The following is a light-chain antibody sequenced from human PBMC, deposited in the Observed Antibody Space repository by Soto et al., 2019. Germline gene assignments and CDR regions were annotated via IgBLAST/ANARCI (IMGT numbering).Light chain of an antibody. CDR3: SSYTSSSTLVV. Sequence: QSALTQPASVSGSPGQSITISCTGTSSDVGGYNYVSWYQQHPGKAPKLMIYDVTNRPSGVSNRFSGYKSGNTASLTISGXXAEDEADYYCSSYTSSSTLVVFGGGTKLTVL. CDR2: DVT. V-gene: IGLV2-14*01. J-gene: IGLJ2*01. CDR1: SSDVGGYNY.